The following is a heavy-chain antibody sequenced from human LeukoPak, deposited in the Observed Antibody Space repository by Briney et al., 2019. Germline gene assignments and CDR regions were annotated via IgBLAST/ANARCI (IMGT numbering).Heavy chain of an antibody. V-gene: IGHV1-18*01. CDR1: GYTFTSYG. Sequence: ASVKVSCKASGYTFTSYGISWVRQAPGQGLEWMGWISAYNGNTNYAQKLQGRVTMTTDTSTSTAYMELRSLRSDDTAVYYCTRLGFDSSGYYLSWAEYFQHWGQGTLVTVSS. CDR2: ISAYNGNT. CDR3: TRLGFDSSGYYLSWAEYFQH. J-gene: IGHJ1*01. D-gene: IGHD3-22*01.